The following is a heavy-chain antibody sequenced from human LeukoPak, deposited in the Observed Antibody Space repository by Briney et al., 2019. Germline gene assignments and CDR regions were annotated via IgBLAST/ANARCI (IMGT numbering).Heavy chain of an antibody. Sequence: GGSLRLSCAASGFTFSSYARSGGRQAPGKGLEWVSAISGSGGSRYYADSVNGRVTSSRDNSKNTLCLQINSRRAEHTAVYYCAKVSPTEQYYYDSSGYYYVPPPPQNYFDYWGQGTLVTASS. CDR2: ISGSGGSR. CDR3: AKVSPTEQYYYDSSGYYYVPPPPQNYFDY. V-gene: IGHV3-23*01. J-gene: IGHJ4*02. CDR1: GFTFSSYA. D-gene: IGHD3-22*01.